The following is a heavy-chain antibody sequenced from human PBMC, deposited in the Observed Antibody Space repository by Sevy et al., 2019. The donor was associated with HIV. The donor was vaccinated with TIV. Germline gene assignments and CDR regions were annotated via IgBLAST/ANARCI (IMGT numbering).Heavy chain of an antibody. CDR2: ISSSGSTI. J-gene: IGHJ5*02. V-gene: IGHV3-11*01. CDR3: ARTTFGVNNWFDP. CDR1: GFTFSDYY. D-gene: IGHD3-3*01. Sequence: GGSLRLSCAASGFTFSDYYMSWIRQAPGKGLEWVPYISSSGSTIYYADSVKGRFTISRDNAKNSLYLQMNSLRAEDTAVYYCARTTFGVNNWFDPWGQGTLVTVSS.